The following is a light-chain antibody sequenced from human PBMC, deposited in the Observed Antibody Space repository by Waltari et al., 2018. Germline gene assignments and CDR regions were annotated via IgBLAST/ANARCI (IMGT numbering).Light chain of an antibody. CDR2: AAS. Sequence: DIQMTQSPSSLSASVGDRVTMTCRASQNIGIYLNWYQQKPGKAPKLLIYAASSLQSGVPSRFSGSGSGTDFTLTISSLQPEDFATDYCQQSHNTPWTFGQGTKVEIK. CDR3: QQSHNTPWT. CDR1: QNIGIY. V-gene: IGKV1-39*01. J-gene: IGKJ1*01.